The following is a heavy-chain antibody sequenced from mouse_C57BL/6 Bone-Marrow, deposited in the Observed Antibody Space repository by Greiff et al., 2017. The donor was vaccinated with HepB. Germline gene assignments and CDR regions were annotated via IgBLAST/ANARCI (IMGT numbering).Heavy chain of an antibody. D-gene: IGHD3-2*02. CDR3: ARVSSGYVGY. Sequence: QVQLQQPGAELVRPGSSVKLSCKASGYTFTSYWMDWVKQRPGQGLEWIGNIYPSDSETHYNQKFKDKATLTVDKSSSTPYMQLSSLTSEDSAVYYCARVSSGYVGYWGQGTTLTVSS. CDR2: IYPSDSET. V-gene: IGHV1-61*01. J-gene: IGHJ2*01. CDR1: GYTFTSYW.